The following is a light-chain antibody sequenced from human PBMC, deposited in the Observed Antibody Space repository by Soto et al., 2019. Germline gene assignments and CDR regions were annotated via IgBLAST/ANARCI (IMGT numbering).Light chain of an antibody. CDR1: QSVSSN. Sequence: EIVMTQSPATLSLSPGDRATLSCRASQSVSSNLVWYQQKPGQAPRLLIYDTSTRASDVPARFSGSGSETEFTLTISSLQSEDFAVYYCQQYNNWPSYTFGQGTKLEIK. CDR2: DTS. J-gene: IGKJ2*01. CDR3: QQYNNWPSYT. V-gene: IGKV3-15*01.